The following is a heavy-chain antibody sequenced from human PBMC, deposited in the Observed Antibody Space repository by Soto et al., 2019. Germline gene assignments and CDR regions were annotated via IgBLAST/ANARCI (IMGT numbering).Heavy chain of an antibody. CDR3: ARVTGPHCSSTSCYPPTTYNWFDP. V-gene: IGHV4-30-2*01. CDR2: IYHSVST. D-gene: IGHD2-2*01. Sequence: QLQLQESGSGLVKPSQTLSLTCAVSGGSISSGGYSWRWIRQPPGKGLEWIGYIYHSVSTYYNPSLKSRVTISVDRSKNQFSLKLSSVTAADTAVYYCARVTGPHCSSTSCYPPTTYNWFDPWGQGTLVTVSS. CDR1: GGSISSGGYS. J-gene: IGHJ5*02.